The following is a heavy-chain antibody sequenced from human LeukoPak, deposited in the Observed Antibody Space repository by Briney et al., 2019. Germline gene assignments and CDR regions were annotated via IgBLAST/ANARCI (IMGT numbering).Heavy chain of an antibody. CDR3: ARAPLGDYGSGSYGNDAFDI. Sequence: SETLSLTCTVSGGSISSSSYYWGWSRQPPAKGLEWIGSIYYSGSTYYNPSPKSRVTISVDTSKNQFSLKLSSVTAANTAVYYCARAPLGDYGSGSYGNDAFDIWGQGTMVTVSS. CDR1: GGSISSSSYY. CDR2: IYYSGST. D-gene: IGHD3-10*01. J-gene: IGHJ3*02. V-gene: IGHV4-39*07.